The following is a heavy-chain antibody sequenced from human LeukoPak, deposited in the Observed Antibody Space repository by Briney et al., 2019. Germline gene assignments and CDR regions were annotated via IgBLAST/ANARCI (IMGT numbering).Heavy chain of an antibody. D-gene: IGHD6-13*01. Sequence: SVTVSFKASGGTFNSYAISWVRQAPGKGLEWMGGIIPIFGTANYAQRFQGRVTITADKSTSTAYMELSSLRSEDTAVYYCARSQQLVRRYFDYWGQGTLVTAAS. CDR1: GGTFNSYA. CDR3: ARSQQLVRRYFDY. CDR2: IIPIFGTA. V-gene: IGHV1-69*06. J-gene: IGHJ4*02.